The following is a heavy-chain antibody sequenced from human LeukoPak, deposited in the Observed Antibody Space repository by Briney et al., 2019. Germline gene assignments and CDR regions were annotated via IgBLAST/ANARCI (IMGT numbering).Heavy chain of an antibody. CDR1: GYSFPSYW. Sequence: GESLQISCKVSGYSFPSYWITWVRQMPGKGLEWMGRIAPSDSYTNYSPSFEGHVAFSVDKSISTVYLQWSSLKASDTAMYYCVRRPPGVYDTTQNWFDPWGQGTLVTVSS. J-gene: IGHJ5*02. CDR3: VRRPPGVYDTTQNWFDP. CDR2: IAPSDSYT. D-gene: IGHD3-22*01. V-gene: IGHV5-10-1*01.